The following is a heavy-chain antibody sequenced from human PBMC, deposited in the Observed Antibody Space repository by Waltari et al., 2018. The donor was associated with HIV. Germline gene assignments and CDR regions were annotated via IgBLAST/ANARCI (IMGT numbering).Heavy chain of an antibody. CDR3: ARVPLDILTGFGPYYFES. V-gene: IGHV3-23*01. CDR1: SFNIRKLA. J-gene: IGHJ4*02. CDR2: IGARGTRT. Sequence: EVHMMELWGDLVQAGGFLRVYGAFASFNIRKLAHVWVCQSHGKGLGWVSAIGARGTRTYYADSVEGRFTVSRDNSKNTLNLQMSSLRAEDTAVYYCARVPLDILTGFGPYYFESWGQGTLVTVSS. D-gene: IGHD3-9*01.